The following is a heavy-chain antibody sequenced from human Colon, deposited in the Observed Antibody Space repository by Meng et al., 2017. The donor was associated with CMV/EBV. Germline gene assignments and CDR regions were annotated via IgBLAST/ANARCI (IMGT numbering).Heavy chain of an antibody. CDR2: IYPSGTT. J-gene: IGHJ4*02. CDR1: GDAITSRSYY. Sequence: SETLSLTCTVSGDAITSRSYYWGWIRQTPGKGLEWIGSIYPSGTTYYSPSLTSRITITFDTSKRQLSLKLTSLTVAETAVYYCAGGRVAGAFDSWGQGSVVTVSS. D-gene: IGHD6-19*01. V-gene: IGHV4-39*07. CDR3: AGGRVAGAFDS.